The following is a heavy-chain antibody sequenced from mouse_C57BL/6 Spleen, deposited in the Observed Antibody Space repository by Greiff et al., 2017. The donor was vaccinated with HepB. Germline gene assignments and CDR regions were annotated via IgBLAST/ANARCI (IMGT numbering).Heavy chain of an antibody. CDR2: IRLKSDNYAT. J-gene: IGHJ3*01. CDR3: TVYYSWFAY. V-gene: IGHV6-3*01. CDR1: GFTFSNYW. Sequence: EVMLVESGGGLVQPGGSMKLSCVASGFTFSNYWMNWVRQSPEKGLEWVAQIRLKSDNYATHYAESVKGRFTISRDDSKSSVYLQMNNLRAEDTGIYYCTVYYSWFAYWGQGTLVTVSA. D-gene: IGHD1-1*01.